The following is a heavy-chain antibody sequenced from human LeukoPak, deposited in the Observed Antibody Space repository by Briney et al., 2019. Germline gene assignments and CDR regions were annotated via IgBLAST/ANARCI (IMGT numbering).Heavy chain of an antibody. CDR3: ARTPSHYYDSSGYYFDY. Sequence: PSETLSLTCTVSGGSISSGGYYWSWIRQHPGKGLEWIGYIYYSGSTYYNPSLKSRVTISVDTSKNQFSLKLSSVTAADTAVYYCARTPSHYYDSSGYYFDYWGQGTLVTVS. D-gene: IGHD3-22*01. J-gene: IGHJ4*02. CDR2: IYYSGST. CDR1: GGSISSGGYY. V-gene: IGHV4-31*03.